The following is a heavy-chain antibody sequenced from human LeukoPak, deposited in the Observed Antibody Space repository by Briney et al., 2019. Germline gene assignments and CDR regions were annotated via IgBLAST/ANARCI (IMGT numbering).Heavy chain of an antibody. V-gene: IGHV3-7*01. J-gene: IGHJ4*02. Sequence: PGGSLRLSCAASEFTFSSYWMSWVRQAPGKGLEWVANIKQDGSEKYYVDSVKGRFTISRDNAKNSLYLQMNSLRAEDTAVYYCARDLSYSSGWYSRPSDYWGQGTLVTVSS. CDR2: IKQDGSEK. CDR1: EFTFSSYW. D-gene: IGHD6-19*01. CDR3: ARDLSYSSGWYSRPSDY.